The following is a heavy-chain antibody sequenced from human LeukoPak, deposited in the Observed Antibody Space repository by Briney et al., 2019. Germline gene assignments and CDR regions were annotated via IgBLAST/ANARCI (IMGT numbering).Heavy chain of an antibody. J-gene: IGHJ4*02. CDR3: AKDLYDSSGYLFDY. CDR2: ISWNSGSI. CDR1: GFTFDDYA. D-gene: IGHD3-22*01. V-gene: IGHV3-9*01. Sequence: HPGGSLRPSCAASGFTFDDYAMHWVRQAPGKGLEWVSGISWNSGSIGYADSVKGRFTISRDNAKNSLYLQMNSLRAEDTALYYCAKDLYDSSGYLFDYWGQGTLVTVSS.